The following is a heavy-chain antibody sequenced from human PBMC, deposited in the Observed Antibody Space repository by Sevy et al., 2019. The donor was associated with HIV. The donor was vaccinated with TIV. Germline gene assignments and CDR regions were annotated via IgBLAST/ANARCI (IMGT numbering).Heavy chain of an antibody. CDR1: GFTFNSYA. D-gene: IGHD2-15*01. V-gene: IGHV3-23*01. J-gene: IGHJ4*02. CDR3: AKEGNRVVVTGTFDY. CDR2: ISGDGGST. Sequence: GESLKISCAASGFTFNSYAMSWVRQAPGKGLEWVSTISGDGGSTHHADSVKGRFTISRDNSKNTLFLEMNSLSAEDTAVYYCAKEGNRVVVTGTFDYWGQGTLVTVSS.